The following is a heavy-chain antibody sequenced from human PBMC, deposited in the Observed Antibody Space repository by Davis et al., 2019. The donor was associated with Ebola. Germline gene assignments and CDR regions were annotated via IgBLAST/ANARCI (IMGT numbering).Heavy chain of an antibody. J-gene: IGHJ4*02. CDR3: ARFRYYDSSGYYYYFDY. CDR2: INQDGSEK. V-gene: IGHV3-7*01. CDR1: GFTFSSYS. D-gene: IGHD3-22*01. Sequence: PGGSLRLSCAASGFTFSSYSMNWVRQAPGKGLEWVANINQDGSEKYYVDSVKGRFTISRDNAKNSLYLQMNSLRAEDTAVYSCARFRYYDSSGYYYYFDYWGQGTLVTVSS.